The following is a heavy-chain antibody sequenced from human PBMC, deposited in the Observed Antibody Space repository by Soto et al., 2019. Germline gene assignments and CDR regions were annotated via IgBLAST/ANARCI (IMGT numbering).Heavy chain of an antibody. Sequence: QVQLVESGGGLVKPGGCLRLSCAASGFTFSDYYMSWIRQAPGKGLGWVSYISSSGSDTNYEDSVKGRFTVARDNAKNSLYLQMNSLRAEDTAAYYGARSFREDSGYSSYWCRGTLVTVSS. CDR3: ARSFREDSGYSSY. CDR2: ISSSGSDT. D-gene: IGHD5-12*01. V-gene: IGHV3-11*05. CDR1: GFTFSDYY. J-gene: IGHJ4*02.